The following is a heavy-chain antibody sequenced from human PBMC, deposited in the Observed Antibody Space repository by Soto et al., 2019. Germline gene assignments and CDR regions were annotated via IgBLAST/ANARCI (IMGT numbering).Heavy chain of an antibody. D-gene: IGHD6-13*01. CDR3: ARGVVGAAGENWFDP. CDR2: ISYSGST. V-gene: IGHV4-59*12. CDR1: CGSIISFY. J-gene: IGHJ5*02. Sequence: PSETLSLTCTFSCGSIISFYWSWIRQPPGKGLEWIGYISYSGSTNYSPSLKSRVTMSADTSKNQFSLRLTSITTADTAVYYCARGVVGAAGENWFDPWGQGTLVTVSS.